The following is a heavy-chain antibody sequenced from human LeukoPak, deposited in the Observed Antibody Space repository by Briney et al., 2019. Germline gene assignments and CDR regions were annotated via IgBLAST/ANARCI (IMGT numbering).Heavy chain of an antibody. Sequence: GGSLRLSCAASGFTFSSSRMLWVRQTPGKGLEWVSAISGSGGSTYYADSVKGRFTISRDNSKNTLYLQMNSLRAEDTAVYYCAKKEVGSLYWGQGTLVTVSS. J-gene: IGHJ4*02. CDR2: ISGSGGST. D-gene: IGHD6-13*01. V-gene: IGHV3-23*01. CDR1: GFTFSSSR. CDR3: AKKEVGSLY.